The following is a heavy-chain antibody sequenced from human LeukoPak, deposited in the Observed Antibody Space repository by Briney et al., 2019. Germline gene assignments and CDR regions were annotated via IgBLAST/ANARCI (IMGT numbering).Heavy chain of an antibody. CDR3: ARDRGRGYSYGPRNWFDP. D-gene: IGHD5-18*01. CDR1: GFTFSSYA. CDR2: ISGSGGST. J-gene: IGHJ5*02. Sequence: GGSLRLSCAASGFTFSSYAMSWVRQAPGKGLEWVSAISGSGGSTYYADSVKGRFTISRDNAKNSLYLQMNSLRAEDTAVYYCARDRGRGYSYGPRNWFDPWGQGTLVTVSS. V-gene: IGHV3-23*01.